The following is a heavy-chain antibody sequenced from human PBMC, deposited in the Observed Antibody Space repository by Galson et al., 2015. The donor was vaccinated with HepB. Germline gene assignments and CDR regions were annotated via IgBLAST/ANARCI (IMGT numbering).Heavy chain of an antibody. CDR1: GFTFSTYW. D-gene: IGHD3-10*01. V-gene: IGHV3-74*01. CDR3: AREYHHYYGSGSYPDSFDY. Sequence: LRLSCAASGFTFSTYWMHWVRQVPGKGLVWVSRINSDGTTTTYADSVKGRFTISRDNAKNTLYLQMNSLRAEDTAIYYCAREYHHYYGSGSYPDSFDYWGQGTLVTVSS. J-gene: IGHJ4*02. CDR2: INSDGTTT.